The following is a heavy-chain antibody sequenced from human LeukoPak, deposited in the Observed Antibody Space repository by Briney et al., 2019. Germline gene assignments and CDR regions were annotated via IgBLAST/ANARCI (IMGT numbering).Heavy chain of an antibody. CDR3: VRGTGY. Sequence: GGSLRLSCSVSGFTFSTYVMHWVRQAPGKGLEYVSAISSNGDNTYYADSVRGRFTISGDNSKNTLYLQMSSLRADDTAVYYCVRGTGYWGQGTLVTVSS. CDR1: GFTFSTYV. J-gene: IGHJ4*02. CDR2: ISSNGDNT. V-gene: IGHV3-64D*06.